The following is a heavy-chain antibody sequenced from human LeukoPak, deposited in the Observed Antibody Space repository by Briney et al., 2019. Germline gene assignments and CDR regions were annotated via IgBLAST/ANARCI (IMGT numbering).Heavy chain of an antibody. CDR1: GYTFTGYY. Sequence: ASVKVSCKASGYTFTGYYMHWVRQAPGQGLEWMGRINPNSGGTNYAQKFQGRVTMTRDTSISTAYMELSRLRSDDTAVYYCATVEWVYAIIGDAFDIWGQGTMVTVSS. J-gene: IGHJ3*02. CDR3: ATVEWVYAIIGDAFDI. CDR2: INPNSGGT. V-gene: IGHV1-2*06. D-gene: IGHD2-8*01.